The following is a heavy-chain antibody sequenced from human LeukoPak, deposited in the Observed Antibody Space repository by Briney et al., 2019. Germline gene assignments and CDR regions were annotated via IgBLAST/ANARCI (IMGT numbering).Heavy chain of an antibody. CDR2: INWNGGST. D-gene: IGHD3-10*01. V-gene: IGHV3-20*01. CDR1: GLTFSSYG. J-gene: IGHJ5*02. CDR3: ARSSGHGAGSDHWFDP. Sequence: GRSLRLSCPASGLTFSSYGMSWVSQAAGKGLEWDSGINWNGGSTGYAESLKGRFTMSRDNAENSLYLQMNSLRSEDTAVYHCARSSGHGAGSDHWFDPWDQGTLVTVSA.